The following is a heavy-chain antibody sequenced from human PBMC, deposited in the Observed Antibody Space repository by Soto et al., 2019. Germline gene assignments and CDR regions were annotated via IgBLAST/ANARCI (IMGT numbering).Heavy chain of an antibody. CDR1: GYTFTGYY. CDR2: INPNSGGT. V-gene: IGHV1-2*02. Sequence: ASVKVSCKASGYTFTGYYMHWVRQAPGQGLEWMGWINPNSGGTNYAQKFQGRVTMTRDTSISTAYMELSRLRSDDTAVYYCARRMPTEHYYDSSGYWWFDTWGQGTLVTVSS. D-gene: IGHD3-22*01. CDR3: ARRMPTEHYYDSSGYWWFDT. J-gene: IGHJ5*02.